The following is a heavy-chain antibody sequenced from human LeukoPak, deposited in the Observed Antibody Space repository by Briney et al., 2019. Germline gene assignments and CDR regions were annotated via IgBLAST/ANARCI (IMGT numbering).Heavy chain of an antibody. Sequence: GGSLRLSCAASGFTFSSYWMSWVRQAPGKGLEWVANIKQDGSEKYYVDSVKGRFTISRDNAKNSRYLQMNSLRAEDTAVYYCARIDSSGWYSRGYWGQGTLVTVSS. CDR2: IKQDGSEK. V-gene: IGHV3-7*01. CDR1: GFTFSSYW. CDR3: ARIDSSGWYSRGY. J-gene: IGHJ4*02. D-gene: IGHD6-19*01.